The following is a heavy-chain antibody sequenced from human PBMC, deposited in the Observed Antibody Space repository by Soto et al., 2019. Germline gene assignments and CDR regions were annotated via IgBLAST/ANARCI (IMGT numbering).Heavy chain of an antibody. Sequence: SVKVSCKASGYTFTKYYLHCVRQSGLRWRDGVGMINPSARSASYAQKLRGRLTMDRDTSTTTVYMELSRLTFEDTAVYFCARDTSAPTGFLDNWGQGTLVTVSS. J-gene: IGHJ4*02. CDR1: GYTFTKYY. CDR3: ARDTSAPTGFLDN. CDR2: INPSARSA. V-gene: IGHV1-46*04. D-gene: IGHD3-10*01.